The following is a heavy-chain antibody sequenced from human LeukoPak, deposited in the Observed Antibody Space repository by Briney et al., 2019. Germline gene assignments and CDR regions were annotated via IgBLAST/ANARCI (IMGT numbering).Heavy chain of an antibody. Sequence: GGSLRLSCAASGFTFSSYSMNWVRQAPGKGLEWVSSINSGSTYTYYTESVKGRFTVSRDNAKNSLFLQMNSLRAEDTAIYYCARSLTTLTYEGYWGQGTLVTVSS. V-gene: IGHV3-21*01. CDR2: INSGSTYT. CDR1: GFTFSSYS. D-gene: IGHD1-1*01. CDR3: ARSLTTLTYEGY. J-gene: IGHJ4*02.